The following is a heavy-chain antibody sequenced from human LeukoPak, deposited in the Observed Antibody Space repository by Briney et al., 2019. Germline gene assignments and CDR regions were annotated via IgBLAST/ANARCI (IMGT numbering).Heavy chain of an antibody. CDR1: GYTFTSYD. CDR3: AIPYGSGSYYYYYGMDV. D-gene: IGHD3-10*01. J-gene: IGHJ6*02. Sequence: ASVKVSCKASGYTFTSYDINWVRQATGQGLEWMGWMNPNSDNTGYAQKFQGRVTMTRNTSISTAYMELSSLRSEDTAVYYCAIPYGSGSYYYYYGMDVWGQGTTVTVSS. V-gene: IGHV1-8*01. CDR2: MNPNSDNT.